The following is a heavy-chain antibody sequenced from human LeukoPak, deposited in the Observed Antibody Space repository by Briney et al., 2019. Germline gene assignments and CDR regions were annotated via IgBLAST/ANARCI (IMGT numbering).Heavy chain of an antibody. J-gene: IGHJ4*02. V-gene: IGHV4-39*01. CDR3: ARHDGITGTLFDY. Sequence: PSETLSLTCTVSGGSISSSSYYWGWIRQPPGKRLEWIGSIYYSGSTYYNPSLKSRVTISVDTSKNQFSLKLSSVTAADTAVYYCARHDGITGTLFDYWGQGTLVTVSS. D-gene: IGHD1-20*01. CDR1: GGSISSSSYY. CDR2: IYYSGST.